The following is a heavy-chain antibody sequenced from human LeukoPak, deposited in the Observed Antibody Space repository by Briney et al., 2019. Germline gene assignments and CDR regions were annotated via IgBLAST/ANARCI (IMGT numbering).Heavy chain of an antibody. CDR1: GYTFTSYG. CDR3: ARDKQQQLATCRGDAFDI. CDR2: ISAYNGNT. J-gene: IGHJ3*02. D-gene: IGHD6-13*01. V-gene: IGHV1-18*01. Sequence: ASVKVSCKASGYTFTSYGISWVRQAPGQGLEWMGWISAYNGNTNYAQKLQGRVTMTTDTSTSTAYMELRSLRSDDTAVYYCARDKQQQLATCRGDAFDIWGQGTMVTVSS.